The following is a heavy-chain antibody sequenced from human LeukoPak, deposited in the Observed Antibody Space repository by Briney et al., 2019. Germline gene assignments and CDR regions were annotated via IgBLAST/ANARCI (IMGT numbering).Heavy chain of an antibody. CDR2: IYYSGST. CDR1: GGSISSSSYY. CDR3: ARGHRPYSGSCFDY. Sequence: SETLSLTCTVSGGSISSSSYYWGWIRQPPGKGLEWIGSIYYSGSTYYNPSLKSRVTISVDTSKNQFSLKLSSVTAADTAVCYCARGHRPYSGSCFDYWGQGTLVTVSS. D-gene: IGHD1-26*01. V-gene: IGHV4-39*07. J-gene: IGHJ4*02.